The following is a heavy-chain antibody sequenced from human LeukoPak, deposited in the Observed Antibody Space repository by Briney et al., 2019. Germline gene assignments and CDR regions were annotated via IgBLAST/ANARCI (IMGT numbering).Heavy chain of an antibody. V-gene: IGHV1-18*01. CDR2: SSAYNGNT. D-gene: IGHD2-2*01. J-gene: IGHJ5*02. CDR1: GYTFTSYG. CDR3: AREGYCSSTSCYQAGNWFDP. Sequence: ASVKVSCKASGYTFTSYGISWVRQAPGQGLEWMGWSSAYNGNTNYAQKLQGRVTMNTDTSTSTAYMELSSLRSEDTAVYYCAREGYCSSTSCYQAGNWFDPWGQGTLVTVSS.